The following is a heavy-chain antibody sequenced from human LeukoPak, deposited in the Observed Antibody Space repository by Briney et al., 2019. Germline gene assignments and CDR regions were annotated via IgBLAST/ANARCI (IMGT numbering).Heavy chain of an antibody. D-gene: IGHD2-2*01. J-gene: IGHJ4*02. CDR1: GGSIGLYY. CDR3: ASSEGPAAIEY. CDR2: IFHTGST. Sequence: SETLSLTCTVSGGSIGLYYWAWIRQPPGKGLEWIGYIFHTGSTNYNPSLKSRLTISVDTSKNQFSLKLSSVTAADTAVYYCASSEGPAAIEYWGQGTLVTVSS. V-gene: IGHV4-59*13.